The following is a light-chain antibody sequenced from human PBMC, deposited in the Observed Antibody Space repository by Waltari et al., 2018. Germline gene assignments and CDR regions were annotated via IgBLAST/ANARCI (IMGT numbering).Light chain of an antibody. CDR2: KSS. J-gene: IGKJ4*01. CDR1: ANVKNY. V-gene: IGKV1-39*01. Sequence: EIQMTPYPSPLSAYGGDRVTITCLASANVKNYLNWFQQKPWEAPKLLIYKSSTLQSGAPSRFSGSGSWTDYTFTLSSLHSEDVATYYFHHNYCTPLTFGGGTKLEIK. CDR3: HHNYCTPLT.